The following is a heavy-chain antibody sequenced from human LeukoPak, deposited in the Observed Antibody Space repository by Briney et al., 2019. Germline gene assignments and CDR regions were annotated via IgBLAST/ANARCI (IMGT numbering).Heavy chain of an antibody. V-gene: IGHV3-9*01. CDR2: ISWNSGSI. CDR1: GFTFDDDA. J-gene: IGHJ3*02. Sequence: GGSLRLSCAASGFTFDDDAMHWVRHAPGKGLEWVSGISWNSGSIGYADSVKGRFTISRDNAKNSLYLQMNSLRAEDTALYYCAKDFANNDAFDIWGQGTMVTVSS. CDR3: AKDFANNDAFDI.